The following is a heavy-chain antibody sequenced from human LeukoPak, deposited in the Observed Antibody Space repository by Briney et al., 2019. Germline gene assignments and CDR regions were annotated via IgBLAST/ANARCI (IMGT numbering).Heavy chain of an antibody. V-gene: IGHV1-8*01. CDR2: MNPNSGST. CDR1: GYTFTSYD. D-gene: IGHD3-10*01. CDR3: ARSRLSRLLWFGRGGYYYYMDV. Sequence: VASVKVSCKASGYTFTSYDINWVRQATGQGLEWMGWMNPNSGSTGYAQKFQGRVTMTRNTSISTAYMELSSLRSEDTAVYYCARSRLSRLLWFGRGGYYYYMDVWGKGTTVTISS. J-gene: IGHJ6*03.